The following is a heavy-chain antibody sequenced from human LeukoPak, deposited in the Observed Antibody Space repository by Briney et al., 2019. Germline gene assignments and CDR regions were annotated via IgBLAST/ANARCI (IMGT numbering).Heavy chain of an antibody. CDR3: AKQAGTTSYYYYYMDV. CDR1: GFTFSSYA. V-gene: IGHV3-23*01. J-gene: IGHJ6*03. CDR2: ISGSGGST. Sequence: GGSLRLSCAASGFTFSSYAMSWVRQALGKGLEWVSDISGSGGSTYYADSVKGRFTISRDNPKNTLYLQMNSLRAEDTAVYYCAKQAGTTSYYYYYMDVWGKGTTVTVSS. D-gene: IGHD6-19*01.